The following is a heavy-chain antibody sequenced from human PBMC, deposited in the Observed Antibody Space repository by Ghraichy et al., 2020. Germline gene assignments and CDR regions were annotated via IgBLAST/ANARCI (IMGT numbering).Heavy chain of an antibody. V-gene: IGHV1-2*02. J-gene: IGHJ4*02. CDR1: GYTFIGYY. Sequence: ASVKVSCKASGYTFIGYYMHWVRQAPGQGLESMGWINPSSGGTNYAQKFQGRVTMTRDTSISTAYMELSGLTSDDTAVYYCARRDYGDYRDLDYWGQGTLGPVSS. CDR2: INPSSGGT. D-gene: IGHD4-17*01. CDR3: ARRDYGDYRDLDY.